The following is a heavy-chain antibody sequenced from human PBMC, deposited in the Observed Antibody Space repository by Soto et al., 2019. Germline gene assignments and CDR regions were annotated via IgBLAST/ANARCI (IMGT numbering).Heavy chain of an antibody. V-gene: IGHV3-30*03. J-gene: IGHJ4*02. Sequence: QAPLVESGGGVVQPGRSLRLSCAASGFTFTSYGMHWVRQAPGTRLEWVGVISYDGGLQHYADSVKGRFTISRDNSKNMVLLQMNSLRAEDTAVYYCVSDRGYGHASVPYSWGQGTLVSVSS. CDR1: GFTFTSYG. CDR3: VSDRGYGHASVPYS. CDR2: ISYDGGLQ. D-gene: IGHD5-18*01.